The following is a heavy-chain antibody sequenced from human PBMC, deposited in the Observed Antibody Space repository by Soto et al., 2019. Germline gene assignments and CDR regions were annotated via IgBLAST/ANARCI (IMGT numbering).Heavy chain of an antibody. V-gene: IGHV4-4*07. CDR2: VYATGTT. J-gene: IGHJ5*02. CDR3: VRDGSKSLRDWFDP. Sequence: SETLAVTCTVSGGCISKLYWALIRKTAGNGLEWMGRVYATGTTDYNPSLRSRVAMSVDISKKTFSLRLRSVTGADSGVYYCVRDGSKSLRDWFDPWGQGILVTASS. CDR1: GGCISKLY.